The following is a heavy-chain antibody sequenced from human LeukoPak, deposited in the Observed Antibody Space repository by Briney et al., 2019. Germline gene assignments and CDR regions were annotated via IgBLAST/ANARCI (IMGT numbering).Heavy chain of an antibody. CDR3: ARGSRDGYNFDY. CDR2: IYSGGST. D-gene: IGHD5-24*01. J-gene: IGHJ4*02. Sequence: PGGSLRLSCAASGFTFSSYSMNWVRQAPGKGLEWVSVIYSGGSTYYADSVKGRFTISRDNSKNTLYLQMNSLRAEDTAVYYCARGSRDGYNFDYWGQGTLVTVSS. V-gene: IGHV3-66*01. CDR1: GFTFSSYS.